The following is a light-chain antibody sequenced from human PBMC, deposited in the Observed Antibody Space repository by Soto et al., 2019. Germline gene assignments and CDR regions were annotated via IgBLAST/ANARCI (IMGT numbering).Light chain of an antibody. CDR1: SSDVGGHDS. V-gene: IGLV2-14*01. J-gene: IGLJ1*01. Sequence: QSALTQPASVSGSPGQSITISCTGTSSDVGGHDSVAWYQQYPGRAPKIMIYGFSNRPSGVYNRFSGSKSGNTASLTISGLQAEDEADYYCSSYTSSSTFVFGTGTKVTVL. CDR3: SSYTSSSTFV. CDR2: GFS.